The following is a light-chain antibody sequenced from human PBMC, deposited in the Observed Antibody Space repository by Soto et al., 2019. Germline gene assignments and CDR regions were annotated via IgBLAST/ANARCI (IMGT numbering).Light chain of an antibody. Sequence: DIVMTQSPLSLPVTPGEPASISCRSSQSLLHSNGYNYLDWYLQKPGQSPQLLIYLGSNRSSGVPDRFSGSGSGTDFSLKISRVEAEDFAVYYCQQYGSSGTFGQGTKVDIK. CDR2: LGS. J-gene: IGKJ1*01. CDR3: QQYGSSGT. CDR1: QSLLHSNGYNY. V-gene: IGKV2-28*01.